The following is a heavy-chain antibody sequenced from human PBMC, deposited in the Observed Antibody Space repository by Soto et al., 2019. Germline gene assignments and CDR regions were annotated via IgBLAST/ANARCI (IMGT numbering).Heavy chain of an antibody. Sequence: PSETLSLTCTVSGGSISSGGYYWSWIRQHPGKGLEWIGYIYYSGSTYYNPSLKSRVTISVDTSKSQFSLKLSSVTAADTAVYYCARVVPPSYYYDSSGYYHDYWGQGTLVTVSS. V-gene: IGHV4-31*03. CDR3: ARVVPPSYYYDSSGYYHDY. CDR1: GGSISSGGYY. J-gene: IGHJ4*02. D-gene: IGHD3-22*01. CDR2: IYYSGST.